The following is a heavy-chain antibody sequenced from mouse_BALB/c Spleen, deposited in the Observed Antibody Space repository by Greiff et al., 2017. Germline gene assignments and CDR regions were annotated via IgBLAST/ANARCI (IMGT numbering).Heavy chain of an antibody. Sequence: QVQLQQPGAELVKPGASVKLSCKASGYTFTSYWMHWVKQRPGQGLEWIGEIDPSDSYTNYNQKFKGKATLTVDKSSSTAYMQLSSLTSEDSAVYYCASSSTTVVATRAMDYWGQGTSVTVSS. CDR2: IDPSDSYT. D-gene: IGHD1-1*01. V-gene: IGHV1-69*02. J-gene: IGHJ4*01. CDR3: ASSSTTVVATRAMDY. CDR1: GYTFTSYW.